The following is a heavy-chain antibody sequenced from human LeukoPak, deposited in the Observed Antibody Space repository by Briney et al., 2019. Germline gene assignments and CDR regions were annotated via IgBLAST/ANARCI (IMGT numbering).Heavy chain of an antibody. CDR2: IWHDGSSK. V-gene: IGHV3-33*01. CDR1: RIPFSNYG. CDR3: VIEGGSTDAFDI. J-gene: IGHJ3*02. Sequence: PGGSLRLSCAASRIPFSNYGTHWVRQAPGKGLEWVAIIWHDGSSKYYADSVKGRFTNSRDNSKNTLYLQMSRLRAEDTTVYYCVIEGGSTDAFDIWGRGTMVTVS. D-gene: IGHD3-16*01.